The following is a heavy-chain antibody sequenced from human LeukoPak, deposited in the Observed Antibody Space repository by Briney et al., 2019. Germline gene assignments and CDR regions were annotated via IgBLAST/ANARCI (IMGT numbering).Heavy chain of an antibody. V-gene: IGHV4-39*01. D-gene: IGHD6-6*01. CDR1: GGSISSSSYY. CDR3: ARCSTSIAAHFDY. Sequence: SETLSLTCTVSGGSISSSSYYWGWIRQPPGKGLEWIGSIYYNGTSYYNPSLKSRVTISIDTSKNQFSLRLSSVTAADTAVYYCARCSTSIAAHFDYWGQGTLVTVSS. CDR2: IYYNGTS. J-gene: IGHJ4*02.